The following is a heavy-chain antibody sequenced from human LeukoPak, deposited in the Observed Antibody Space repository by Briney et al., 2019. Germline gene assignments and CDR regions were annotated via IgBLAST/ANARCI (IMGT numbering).Heavy chain of an antibody. J-gene: IGHJ6*02. Sequence: ASVKVSCKASGYTFTSNYIHWVRQAPGQGLEWMGWMNPNSGNTGYAQKFQGRVTMTRNTSISTAYMELSSLRSEDTAVYYCARGDHYDFWSGLRAYGMDVWGQGTTVTVSS. CDR1: GYTFTSNY. V-gene: IGHV1-8*02. CDR2: MNPNSGNT. CDR3: ARGDHYDFWSGLRAYGMDV. D-gene: IGHD3-3*01.